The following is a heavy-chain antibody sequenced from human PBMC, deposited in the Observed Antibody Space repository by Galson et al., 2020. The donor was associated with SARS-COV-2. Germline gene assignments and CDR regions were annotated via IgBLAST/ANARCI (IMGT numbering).Heavy chain of an antibody. CDR1: GFTFSSYG. J-gene: IGHJ5*02. D-gene: IGHD4-4*01. CDR3: AKDCSYSYNENWFDP. Sequence: GGSLRLSCAASGFTFSSYGMHWVRQAPGKGLEWVAVISYDGSNKYYADSVKGRFTISRDNSKNTLYLQMNSLRAEDTAVYYCAKDCSYSYNENWFDPWGQGTLVTVSS. V-gene: IGHV3-30*18. CDR2: ISYDGSNK.